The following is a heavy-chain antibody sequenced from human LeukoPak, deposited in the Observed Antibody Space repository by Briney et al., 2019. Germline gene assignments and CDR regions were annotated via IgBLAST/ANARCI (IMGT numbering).Heavy chain of an antibody. J-gene: IGHJ5*02. Sequence: SESLSLTCNVSGGFMSGFFWNWLRQPAGKGLEWIGRTHASGKSNYNPSFKTRVTMSVDTSKSQISLRLNSMTAADTAVYHCARPYGSGSFWFDAWGQGTLVTVSS. CDR2: THASGKS. D-gene: IGHD3-10*01. CDR3: ARPYGSGSFWFDA. V-gene: IGHV4-4*07. CDR1: GGFMSGFF.